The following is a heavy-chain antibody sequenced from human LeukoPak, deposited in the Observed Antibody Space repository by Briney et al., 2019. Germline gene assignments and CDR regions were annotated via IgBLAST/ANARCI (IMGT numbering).Heavy chain of an antibody. CDR1: GFTVSSNY. CDR3: AKLFHWFYFDY. D-gene: IGHD3-9*01. J-gene: IGHJ4*02. Sequence: GGSLRLSCAASGFTVSSNYMSWVRQAPGKGLEWVSVIYSGGSTYYADSVKGRFTISRDNSKNTLYLQMNSLRAEDTAVYYCAKLFHWFYFDYWGQGTLVTVSS. CDR2: IYSGGST. V-gene: IGHV3-53*01.